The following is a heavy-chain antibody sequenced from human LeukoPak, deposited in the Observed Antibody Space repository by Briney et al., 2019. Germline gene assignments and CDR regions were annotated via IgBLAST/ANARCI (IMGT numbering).Heavy chain of an antibody. J-gene: IGHJ4*02. CDR2: FDPEDGET. CDR3: ATYLRYSSSWYRLD. Sequence: ASVKVSCKVSGYTLTESSMHWVRQAPGKGLEWMGGFDPEDGETIYAQKFQGRVTMTEDTSTDTAYMELSSLRSEDTAVYYCATYLRYSSSWYRLDWGQGTLVTVSS. V-gene: IGHV1-24*01. CDR1: GYTLTESS. D-gene: IGHD6-13*01.